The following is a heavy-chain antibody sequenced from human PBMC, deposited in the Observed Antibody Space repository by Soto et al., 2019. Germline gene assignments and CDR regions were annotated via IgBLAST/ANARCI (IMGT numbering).Heavy chain of an antibody. CDR2: ISGSGGST. D-gene: IGHD6-13*01. V-gene: IGHV3-23*01. CDR1: GFTFSSYA. J-gene: IGHJ2*01. Sequence: GGSLRLSCAASGFTFSSYAMSWVRQAPGKGLEWVSAISGSGGSTYYADSVKGRFTISRDNSKNTLYLQMNSLRAEDTAVYYCAKSRRGVAAAGTDWYFDLWGRGTLVTVSS. CDR3: AKSRRGVAAAGTDWYFDL.